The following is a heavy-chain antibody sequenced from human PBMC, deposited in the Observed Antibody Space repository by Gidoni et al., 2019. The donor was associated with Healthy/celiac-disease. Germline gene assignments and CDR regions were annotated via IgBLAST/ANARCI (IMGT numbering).Heavy chain of an antibody. Sequence: QVQLQESGPGLVKPSETLSLTCTVSGGSVSSGSYYWSWIRQPPGKGLEWIGYIYYSGSTNYNPSLKSRVTISVDTSKNQFSLKLSSVTAADTAVYYCARDSGSYGGVDYWGQGTLVTVSS. CDR3: ARDSGSYGGVDY. V-gene: IGHV4-61*01. D-gene: IGHD1-26*01. J-gene: IGHJ4*02. CDR2: IYYSGST. CDR1: GGSVSSGSYY.